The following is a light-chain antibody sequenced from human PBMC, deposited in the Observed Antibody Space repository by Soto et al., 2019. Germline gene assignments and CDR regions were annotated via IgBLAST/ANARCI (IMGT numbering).Light chain of an antibody. Sequence: EIVMTQSPATLSVSPGERANLSCRASQSVSSNLAWYHQRPGQAPRLLIYGASTRATGIPDRFSGSGSGTDFTLTISRLEPEDFAVYYCQQYGTSPWTFGQGTKV. CDR1: QSVSSN. J-gene: IGKJ1*01. V-gene: IGKV3-20*01. CDR3: QQYGTSPWT. CDR2: GAS.